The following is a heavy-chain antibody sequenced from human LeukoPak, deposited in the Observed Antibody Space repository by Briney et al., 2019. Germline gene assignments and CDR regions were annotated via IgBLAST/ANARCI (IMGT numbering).Heavy chain of an antibody. CDR2: IYYCGTT. Sequence: SETLSLTCTVSGVSISSYYWSWIRQPPGKGLEWIGYIYYCGTTHYSPSLKSRVTISLDASKNQFSLKLSSVTAADTAVYYCARQSRGNSVGFDYWGQGTLVTVSS. J-gene: IGHJ4*02. V-gene: IGHV4-59*08. CDR3: ARQSRGNSVGFDY. CDR1: GVSISSYY. D-gene: IGHD2-21*02.